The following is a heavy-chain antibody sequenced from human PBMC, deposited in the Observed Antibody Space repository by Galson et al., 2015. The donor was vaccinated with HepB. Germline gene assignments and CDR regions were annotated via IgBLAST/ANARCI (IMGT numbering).Heavy chain of an antibody. D-gene: IGHD2-8*02. CDR3: WGCAYVEDY. Sequence: SLRLSCAASVFTVSSNYMSWVRQAPGKGLECVSVIYSGGSTYYADSVKGRFTISRDNSKNTLYLQMNGLRAEDTAGYYCWGCAYVEDYWGQGTLVTVSS. CDR1: VFTVSSNY. CDR2: IYSGGST. V-gene: IGHV3-53*01. J-gene: IGHJ4*02.